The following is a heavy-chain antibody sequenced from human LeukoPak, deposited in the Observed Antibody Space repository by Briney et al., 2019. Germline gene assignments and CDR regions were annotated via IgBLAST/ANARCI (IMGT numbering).Heavy chain of an antibody. CDR2: ISAYNGNT. CDR1: GFTFTGHG. D-gene: IGHD3-22*01. CDR3: ARAYYESSAYRHAVYFDY. Sequence: ASVKVSCKTSGFTFTGHGFSWVRQAPGQGLEWMGWISAYNGNTNYAEEFQGRSTMTTDTSTSTAYMELRSLRGDDTAVYYCARAYYESSAYRHAVYFDYWGQGTLVTVSS. V-gene: IGHV1-18*01. J-gene: IGHJ4*02.